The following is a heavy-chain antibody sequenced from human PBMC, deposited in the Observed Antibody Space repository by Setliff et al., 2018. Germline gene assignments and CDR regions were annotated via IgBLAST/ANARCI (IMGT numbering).Heavy chain of an antibody. CDR3: ASSRDYNFWSGYYSPLDY. J-gene: IGHJ4*02. Sequence: SVKVSCKASGGTFSSYAISWVRQAPGQGLEWMGGIIPIFGTANYAQKFQGRVMITADESTSTAYMELSSLRSEDTAVYYCASSRDYNFWSGYYSPLDYWGQGTLVTVSS. V-gene: IGHV1-69*13. D-gene: IGHD3-3*01. CDR2: IIPIFGTA. CDR1: GGTFSSYA.